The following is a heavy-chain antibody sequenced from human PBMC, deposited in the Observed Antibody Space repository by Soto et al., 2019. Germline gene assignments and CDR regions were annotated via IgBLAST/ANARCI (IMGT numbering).Heavy chain of an antibody. CDR2: LNTEGNNI. Sequence: EVQLVESGGGLVQPGGSLRLSCAASGFTFSSYWMHWVRQAPGKGLMWVSRLNTEGNNILYADSVKGRFTISRDNAKNTLYLQMNSLRAEDTAVYFCARDPTMPGPTTLDHWGQGTLVTVSA. CDR1: GFTFSSYW. V-gene: IGHV3-74*01. J-gene: IGHJ4*02. D-gene: IGHD1-1*01. CDR3: ARDPTMPGPTTLDH.